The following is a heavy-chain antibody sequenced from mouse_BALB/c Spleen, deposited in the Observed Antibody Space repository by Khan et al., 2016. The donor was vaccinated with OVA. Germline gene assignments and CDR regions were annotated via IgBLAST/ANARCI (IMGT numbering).Heavy chain of an antibody. CDR2: ISYSGNT. CDR3: ARVYGGDFDY. D-gene: IGHD2-10*02. CDR1: GFSITSDYA. J-gene: IGHJ2*01. Sequence: EVQLQESGPGLVKPSQSLSLTCTVTGFSITSDYAWNWIRPFPGNKLEWLGYISYSGNTKSNPSLKRRISVTRDTSKNQFFLQLNSVTTEDTATYYCARVYGGDFDYWGQGTTLTVSS. V-gene: IGHV3-2*02.